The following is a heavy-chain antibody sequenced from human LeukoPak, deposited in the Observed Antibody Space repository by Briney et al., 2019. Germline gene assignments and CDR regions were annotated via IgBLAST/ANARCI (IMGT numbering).Heavy chain of an antibody. D-gene: IGHD6-13*01. CDR2: INTNTGNP. CDR3: ARDPSAGTSPFDY. V-gene: IGHV7-4-1*02. CDR1: GYTFTSYG. J-gene: IGHJ4*02. Sequence: ASVKVSCKASGYTFTSYGISWVRQAPGQGLEWMGWINTNTGNPTYAQGFTGRFVFSLDTSVSTAYLQISSLKAEDTAVYYCARDPSAGTSPFDYWGQGTLVTVSS.